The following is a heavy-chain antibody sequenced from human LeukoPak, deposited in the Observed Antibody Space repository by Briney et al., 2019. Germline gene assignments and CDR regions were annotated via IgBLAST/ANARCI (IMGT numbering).Heavy chain of an antibody. CDR3: ARVDFWSAEQAFDI. CDR2: IYYSGST. D-gene: IGHD3-3*01. V-gene: IGHV4-59*08. CDR1: GGSISSYY. J-gene: IGHJ3*02. Sequence: TSETLSLTCTVSGGSISSYYWSWIRQPPGKGLEWIGYIYYSGSTNYNPSLKSRVTISVDTSKSQFSLKLSSVTAADTAVYYCARVDFWSAEQAFDIWGQGTMVTVSS.